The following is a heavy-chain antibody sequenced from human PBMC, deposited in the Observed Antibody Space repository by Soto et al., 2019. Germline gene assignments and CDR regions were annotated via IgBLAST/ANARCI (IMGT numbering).Heavy chain of an antibody. Sequence: QVQLVESGGGVVQPGRSLRLSCAASGFTFSSYGMHWVRQAPGKGLEWVAVISYDGSNKYYADSVKGRFTISRDNSKNTLYLQMNRLRAEDTAVYYCAKGLSDTAMVTVFIDALDIWGQGTMVTVSS. J-gene: IGHJ3*02. CDR1: GFTFSSYG. CDR2: ISYDGSNK. D-gene: IGHD5-18*01. CDR3: AKGLSDTAMVTVFIDALDI. V-gene: IGHV3-30*18.